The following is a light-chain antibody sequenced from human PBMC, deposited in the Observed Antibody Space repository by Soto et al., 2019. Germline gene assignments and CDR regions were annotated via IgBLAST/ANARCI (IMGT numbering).Light chain of an antibody. Sequence: AIQLTQSPSSLSASVGDRVTITCRASQDIRGALAWYQQKPGKAPKLLIYDVSSLESGVPSRFSGSGSGTDFTFTISSLQPEDFATYYCQQFNVYPITFGQGIRLEIK. J-gene: IGKJ5*01. V-gene: IGKV1-13*02. CDR2: DVS. CDR1: QDIRGA. CDR3: QQFNVYPIT.